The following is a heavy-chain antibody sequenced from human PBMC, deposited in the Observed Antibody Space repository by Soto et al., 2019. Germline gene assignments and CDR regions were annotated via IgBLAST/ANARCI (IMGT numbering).Heavy chain of an antibody. D-gene: IGHD3-9*01. CDR1: GGSISSGDYY. CDR3: ARAFDILTRFYFDY. CDR2: IYYSGST. V-gene: IGHV4-30-4*01. Sequence: SETLSLTCTVSGGSISSGDYYWSWIRQPPGKGLEWIGYIYYSGSTYYNPSLKSRVTISVDTSKNQFSLKLSSVTAADTAVYYCARAFDILTRFYFDYWGQGTLVTVSS. J-gene: IGHJ4*02.